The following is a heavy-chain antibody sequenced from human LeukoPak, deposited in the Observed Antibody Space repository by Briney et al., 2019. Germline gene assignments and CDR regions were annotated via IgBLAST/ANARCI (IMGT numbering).Heavy chain of an antibody. CDR3: ARQAGETYSTGWYEGYFDL. CDR2: IYYSGSA. J-gene: IGHJ2*01. CDR1: GGSISSYY. D-gene: IGHD6-19*01. Sequence: PSETLSLTCTVSGGSISSYYWSWIRQPPGKGLEWIGYIYYSGSANYNPSLKSRVTISVDTSKNQFSLKLRSVTDADTAVYYCARQAGETYSTGWYEGYFDLWGRGTPVTVSS. V-gene: IGHV4-59*08.